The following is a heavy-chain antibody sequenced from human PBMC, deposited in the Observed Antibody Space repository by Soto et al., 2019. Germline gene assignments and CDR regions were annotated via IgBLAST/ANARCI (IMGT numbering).Heavy chain of an antibody. CDR1: GFTFSSYA. J-gene: IGHJ6*02. D-gene: IGHD3-3*01. CDR3: ARSSDFWSGLLKARRGDYYYYGMDV. V-gene: IGHV3-64*02. Sequence: GGSLRLSCTASGFTFSSYAMHWVRQAPGKGLEYVSAISSNGGSTYYADSVKGRFTIPRDNSKNTLYLQMGSLRAEDMAVYYGARSSDFWSGLLKARRGDYYYYGMDVWGQGTTVTVSS. CDR2: ISSNGGST.